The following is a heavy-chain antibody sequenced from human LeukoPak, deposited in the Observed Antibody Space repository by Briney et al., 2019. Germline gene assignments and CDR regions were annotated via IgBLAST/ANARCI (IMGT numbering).Heavy chain of an antibody. Sequence: GGSLRLSCAASGFTFSSYAMSWVRQAPGKGLEWVSAISGSGGSTYYADSVKGRFTISRGNSKNTLYLQMNSLRAEDTAVYYCAKERGGVGATPSGYWGQGTLVTVSS. CDR3: AKERGGVGATPSGY. CDR2: ISGSGGST. D-gene: IGHD1-26*01. CDR1: GFTFSSYA. J-gene: IGHJ4*02. V-gene: IGHV3-23*01.